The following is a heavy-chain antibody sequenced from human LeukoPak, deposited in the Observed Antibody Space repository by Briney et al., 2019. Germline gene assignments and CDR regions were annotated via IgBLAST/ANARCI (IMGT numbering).Heavy chain of an antibody. CDR3: ARGDLLSH. D-gene: IGHD2-21*02. Sequence: PGRSLRLSCAASGFTFSSYAMHWVRQAPGKGLEYVSAISSNGGSTYYANSVKGRFTISRDNSKNTLYLQMGSLRAEDMAVYYCARGDLLSHWGQGTLVTVSS. CDR1: GFTFSSYA. J-gene: IGHJ4*02. V-gene: IGHV3-64*01. CDR2: ISSNGGST.